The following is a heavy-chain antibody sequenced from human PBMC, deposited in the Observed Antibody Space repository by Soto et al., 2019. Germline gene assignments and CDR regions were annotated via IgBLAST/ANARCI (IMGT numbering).Heavy chain of an antibody. CDR2: IWYDGGSK. CDR1: GFKFSNYG. D-gene: IGHD1-1*01. V-gene: IGHV3-33*06. J-gene: IGHJ6*02. Sequence: QMQLVESGGGVVQPGGSLRLSCAASGFKFSNYGMHWVRQAPGKGLEWVAVIWYDGGSKFYADSVKGRFTISRVNTRNTLFPQTTTLRPEDAAVYYCANDEIRRKRRPSYGMDVWGQGTPVSVS. CDR3: ANDEIRRKRRPSYGMDV.